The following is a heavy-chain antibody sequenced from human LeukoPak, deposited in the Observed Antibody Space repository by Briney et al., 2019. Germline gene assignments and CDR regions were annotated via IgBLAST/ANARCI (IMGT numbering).Heavy chain of an antibody. D-gene: IGHD3-3*01. CDR1: GYTFTSYY. Sequence: GASVKVSCKASGYTFTSYYMHWVRQAPGQGLEWMGTINPSGGSTSYAQKFQGRVTMTRDTSTSTVYMELSSLRSEDTAVYYCARDHPSITIFGVVTTKGSWFDPWGQGTLVTVSS. CDR2: INPSGGST. CDR3: ARDHPSITIFGVVTTKGSWFDP. J-gene: IGHJ5*02. V-gene: IGHV1-46*01.